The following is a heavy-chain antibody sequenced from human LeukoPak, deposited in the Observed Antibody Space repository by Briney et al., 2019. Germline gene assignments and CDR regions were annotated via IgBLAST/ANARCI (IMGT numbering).Heavy chain of an antibody. CDR2: INPNSGGT. Sequence: ASVKVSCKASGYTFTSYYMHWVRQAPGQGLEWMGWINPNSGGTNYAQKFQGRVTMTRDTSISTAYMELSRLRADDTAVYYGSSTKGAACADAFDPWGQGTLVTVSS. D-gene: IGHD1-26*01. V-gene: IGHV1-2*02. CDR1: GYTFTSYY. J-gene: IGHJ5*02. CDR3: SSTKGAACADAFDP.